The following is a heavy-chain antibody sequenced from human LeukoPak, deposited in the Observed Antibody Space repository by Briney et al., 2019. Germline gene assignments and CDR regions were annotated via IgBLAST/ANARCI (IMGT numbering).Heavy chain of an antibody. CDR2: INAYNGNT. CDR3: ARGVYVVWGVIISLFDY. V-gene: IGHV1-18*01. D-gene: IGHD3-10*01. Sequence: ASVKVSCKASGYMFTSYGISWVRQAPGQGLEWMGWINAYNGNTNYAQKLQGRVTMTTDTSTSTAYMELRSLRSDDTAVYYCARGVYVVWGVIISLFDYWGQGTLVTVSS. CDR1: GYMFTSYG. J-gene: IGHJ4*02.